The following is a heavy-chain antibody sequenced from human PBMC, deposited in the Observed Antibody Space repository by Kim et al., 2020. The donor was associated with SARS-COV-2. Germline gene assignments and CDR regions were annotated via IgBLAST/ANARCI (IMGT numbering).Heavy chain of an antibody. CDR1: GFTFSSYG. CDR2: IWYDGSNK. D-gene: IGHD6-6*01. J-gene: IGHJ4*02. CDR3: ARGIAAGASAPFDY. V-gene: IGHV3-33*01. Sequence: GGSLRLSCAASGFTFSSYGMHWVRQAPGKGLEWVAVIWYDGSNKYYADSVKGRFTISRDNSRNTLYLQMNSLRAEDTAVYYCARGIAAGASAPFDYWGQGTLVTVSS.